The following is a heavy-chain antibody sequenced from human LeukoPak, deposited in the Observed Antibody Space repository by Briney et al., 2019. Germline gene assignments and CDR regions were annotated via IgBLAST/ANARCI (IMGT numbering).Heavy chain of an antibody. CDR3: ARIGYSSSSFDY. CDR2: INQDGSVK. D-gene: IGHD6-6*01. Sequence: PGGSLRLSCAASGFIFNNYWMSWVRQAPGKGLEWVANINQDGSVKYYVDSVKGRFTIPRDNAKNSQYLEMNSLRAEDTGVYYCARIGYSSSSFDYWGQGTLVTVSS. CDR1: GFIFNNYW. J-gene: IGHJ4*02. V-gene: IGHV3-7*01.